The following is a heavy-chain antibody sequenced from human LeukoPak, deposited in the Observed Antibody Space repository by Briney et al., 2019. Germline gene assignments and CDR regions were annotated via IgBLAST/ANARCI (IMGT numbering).Heavy chain of an antibody. Sequence: VASVKVSCKASGYTFTSYYMHWVRQAPGQGLEWMGIINPSGGSTSYAQKFQGRVTVTRDTSIRTAYMEVSSLRSEDTAVYYCARVDGSPDYWGQGTLLTVSS. J-gene: IGHJ4*02. D-gene: IGHD2-15*01. CDR2: INPSGGST. CDR3: ARVDGSPDY. V-gene: IGHV1-46*01. CDR1: GYTFTSYY.